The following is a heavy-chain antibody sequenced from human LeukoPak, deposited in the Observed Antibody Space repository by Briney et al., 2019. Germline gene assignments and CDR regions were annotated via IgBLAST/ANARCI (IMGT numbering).Heavy chain of an antibody. Sequence: SETLSLTCTVSGGSISSYYWSWIRQPPGKGLEWIGYIYYSGSTNYNPSLKSRVTISVDTPKNQFSLKLSSVTAADTAVYYCARWLQLTRAFDIWGQGTMVTVSS. CDR2: IYYSGST. J-gene: IGHJ3*02. CDR1: GGSISSYY. CDR3: ARWLQLTRAFDI. D-gene: IGHD5-24*01. V-gene: IGHV4-59*01.